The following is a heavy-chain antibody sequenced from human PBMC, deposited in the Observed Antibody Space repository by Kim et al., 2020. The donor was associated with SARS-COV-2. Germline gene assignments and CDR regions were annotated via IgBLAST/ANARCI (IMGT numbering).Heavy chain of an antibody. V-gene: IGHV6-1*01. Sequence: SQTLSLTCAISGDSVSSNSAAWNWIRQSPSRGLEWLGRTYYRSKWYNDYAVSVKSRITINPDTSKNQFSLQLNSVTPEDTAVYYCARDPYSYGDRYYYGMDVWGQGTTVTVSS. J-gene: IGHJ6*02. CDR1: GDSVSSNSAA. CDR2: TYYRSKWYN. D-gene: IGHD5-18*01. CDR3: ARDPYSYGDRYYYGMDV.